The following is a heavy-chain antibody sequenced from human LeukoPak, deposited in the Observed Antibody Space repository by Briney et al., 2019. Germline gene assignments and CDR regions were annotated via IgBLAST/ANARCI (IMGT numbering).Heavy chain of an antibody. CDR1: GYSISSGYY. J-gene: IGHJ4*02. D-gene: IGHD6-19*01. V-gene: IGHV4-38-2*01. Sequence: PSETLSLTCAVSGYSISSGYYWGWIRQPPGKGLEWIGSIYYSGSTYYNPSLKSRVTISVDTSKNQFSLKLSSVTAADTAVYYCARTVAVAGLSRFNYWGQGTLVTVSS. CDR2: IYYSGST. CDR3: ARTVAVAGLSRFNY.